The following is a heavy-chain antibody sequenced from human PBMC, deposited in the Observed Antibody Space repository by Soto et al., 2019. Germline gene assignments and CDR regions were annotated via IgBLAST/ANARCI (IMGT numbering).Heavy chain of an antibody. CDR2: IHHTGNP. CDR1: GTSVSSTFW. D-gene: IGHD2-15*01. CDR3: ATQPPPFVVVATEIHT. J-gene: IGHJ5*02. Sequence: SETLSLTCAVSGTSVSSTFWWTWVRQAPGKGLEWIGEIHHTGNPKYNPSLKSRVRMSVDKSNNEFSLKMTSVTAADTAVYYCATQPPPFVVVATEIHTWGPGTLVTVSS. V-gene: IGHV4-4*02.